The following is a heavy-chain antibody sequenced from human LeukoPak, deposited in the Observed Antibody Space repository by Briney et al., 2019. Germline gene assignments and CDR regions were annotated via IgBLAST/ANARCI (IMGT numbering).Heavy chain of an antibody. Sequence: SETLSLTCTVSGDSINSSSYYWGWIRQPPGKGLEWIGSIYYSRYTYYNPSLKSRVTKSIDTSKNQFSLKLSSVTAADTAVYYCARQKGRYCSGGSCYWYFDLWGRGTLVTVSS. J-gene: IGHJ2*01. D-gene: IGHD2-15*01. V-gene: IGHV4-39*01. CDR1: GDSINSSSYY. CDR2: IYYSRYT. CDR3: ARQKGRYCSGGSCYWYFDL.